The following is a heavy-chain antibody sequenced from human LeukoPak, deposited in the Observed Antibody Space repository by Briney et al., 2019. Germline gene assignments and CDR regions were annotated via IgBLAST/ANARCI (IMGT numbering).Heavy chain of an antibody. CDR1: GGSISSGSYY. CDR3: ARDGSGGAITW. V-gene: IGHV4-61*02. Sequence: SETLSLTCTVSGGSISSGSYYWSWIRQPAGKGLEWIGRIYTSGSTNYNPSLKSRVTISVDTSKNQFSLKLSSVTAADTAVYYCARDGSGGAITWWGQGTLVTVSS. D-gene: IGHD5-12*01. CDR2: IYTSGST. J-gene: IGHJ4*02.